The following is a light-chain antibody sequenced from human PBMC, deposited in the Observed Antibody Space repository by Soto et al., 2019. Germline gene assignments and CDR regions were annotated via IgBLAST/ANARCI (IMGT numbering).Light chain of an antibody. J-gene: IGKJ2*01. CDR1: QSLVHSDGNTY. CDR2: KVS. Sequence: VVMTQSPLSLPVTLGQPASISCRASQSLVHSDGNTYLNWFQQRPGQSPRRLIYKVSKRDSGVPDRFSGSGSATDFTLKISRVEAEDVGVYYCMQVIHWPSTFGQGTKLEI. V-gene: IGKV2-30*02. CDR3: MQVIHWPST.